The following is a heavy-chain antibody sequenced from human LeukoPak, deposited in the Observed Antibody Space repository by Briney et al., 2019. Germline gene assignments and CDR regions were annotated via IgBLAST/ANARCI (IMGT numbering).Heavy chain of an antibody. Sequence: GRSLRLSCAASGFTFSSYGMHWVRQAPGKGLEWVAVIWYDGSNKYYADSVKGRFTISRDNSKNTLYLQMNSLRAEDTAVYYCARDSQQWLVLNFDHWGQGTLVTVSS. CDR3: ARDSQQWLVLNFDH. V-gene: IGHV3-33*01. J-gene: IGHJ4*02. CDR2: IWYDGSNK. CDR1: GFTFSSYG. D-gene: IGHD6-19*01.